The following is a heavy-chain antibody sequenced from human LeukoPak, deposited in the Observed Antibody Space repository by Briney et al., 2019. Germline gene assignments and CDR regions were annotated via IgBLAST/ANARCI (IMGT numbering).Heavy chain of an antibody. CDR1: TSR. V-gene: IGHV1-18*01. CDR2: IGSYGGDT. D-gene: IGHD3-22*01. Sequence: ASVKVSCKATSRISWVRQAPGQGLEWMGWIGSYGGDTYYAQKFQGRVTVTTDTSTSTVYMELRNPRSDDTAVYYCARDLWNFYDDSGYYRDFDSWGQGTLVTVSS. J-gene: IGHJ5*01. CDR3: ARDLWNFYDDSGYYRDFDS.